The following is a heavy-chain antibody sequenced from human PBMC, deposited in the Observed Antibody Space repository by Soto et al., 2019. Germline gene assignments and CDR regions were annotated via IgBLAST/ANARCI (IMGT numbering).Heavy chain of an antibody. CDR3: ARHEVGYGEPDYGDYSFDY. Sequence: SETLSLTCTVSGGSISSYYWSWIRQPPGKGLEWIGYIYYSGSTNYNPSLKSRVTISVDTSKNQFSLKLSSVTAADTAVYYCARHEVGYGEPDYGDYSFDYWGQGTLVTVSS. D-gene: IGHD4-17*01. J-gene: IGHJ4*02. CDR2: IYYSGST. CDR1: GGSISSYY. V-gene: IGHV4-59*08.